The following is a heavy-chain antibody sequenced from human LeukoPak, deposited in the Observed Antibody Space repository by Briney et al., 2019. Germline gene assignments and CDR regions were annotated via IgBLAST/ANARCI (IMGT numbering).Heavy chain of an antibody. V-gene: IGHV3-30*04. CDR3: TSRGDNWGPFGF. CDR2: ISTDGSDK. Sequence: GGSLRLSCVVSGFTFSSYAMHWVRQAPGKGLEWVTVISTDGSDKYYGDSVRGRFTISRDNSKNTMYLQINSLRAEDTAIYYCTSRGDNWGPFGFWGQGALVTVSS. CDR1: GFTFSSYA. J-gene: IGHJ4*02. D-gene: IGHD7-27*01.